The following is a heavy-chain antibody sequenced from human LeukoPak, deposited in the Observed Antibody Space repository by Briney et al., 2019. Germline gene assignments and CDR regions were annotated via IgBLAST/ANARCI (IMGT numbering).Heavy chain of an antibody. CDR2: ISYDGSNK. V-gene: IGHV3-30*04. CDR1: RFTFSSYT. J-gene: IGHJ6*02. Sequence: GGSLRLSCAASRFTFSSYTMHWVRQAPGKGLEWVAVISYDGSNKFYADSVKGRFTISRDNAKNSLYLQMNSLRAEDTAVYYCARSQWLAGMDVWGQGTTVTVS. D-gene: IGHD6-19*01. CDR3: ARSQWLAGMDV.